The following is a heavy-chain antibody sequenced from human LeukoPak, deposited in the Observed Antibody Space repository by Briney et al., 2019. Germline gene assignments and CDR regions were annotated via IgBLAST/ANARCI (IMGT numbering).Heavy chain of an antibody. CDR2: IYYSGST. Sequence: SETLSLTCTVSGGSITSYYWNWIRQPPGKGLEWIGYIYYSGSTNYNPSLKSRVTISVDKSKNQFSLKLSSVTAADTAVYYCARDPRYGSGSYLLWGQGTLVTVSS. CDR3: ARDPRYGSGSYLL. J-gene: IGHJ4*02. CDR1: GGSITSYY. V-gene: IGHV4-59*12. D-gene: IGHD3-10*01.